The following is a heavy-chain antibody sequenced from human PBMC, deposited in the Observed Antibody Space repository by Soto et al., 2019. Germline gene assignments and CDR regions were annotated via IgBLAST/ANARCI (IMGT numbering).Heavy chain of an antibody. CDR1: GYTFTSYY. J-gene: IGHJ3*02. CDR3: ARDRAVLRYFDWLGTHDAFDI. V-gene: IGHV1-46*03. D-gene: IGHD3-9*01. Sequence: GASVKVSCKASGYTFTSYYISWVRQAPGQGLEWMGIINPSGGSTSYAQKFQGRVTMTRDTSTSTVYMELSSLRSEDTAVYYCARDRAVLRYFDWLGTHDAFDIWGQGTMVTVSS. CDR2: INPSGGST.